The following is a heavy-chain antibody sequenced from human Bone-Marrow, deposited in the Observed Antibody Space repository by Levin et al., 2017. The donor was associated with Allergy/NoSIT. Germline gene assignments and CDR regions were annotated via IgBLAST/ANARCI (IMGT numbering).Heavy chain of an antibody. Sequence: ASVKVSCKSSGGTFSSYAISWVRQAPGQGLELMGGIIPMFGTTKYAQKFQGRVTITADESTSTAYMELSSLTSEDTAFYYCAGDPQGYSNSWLGWFDPWGQGTLVTVSS. V-gene: IGHV1-69*13. CDR1: GGTFSSYA. CDR2: IIPMFGTT. CDR3: AGDPQGYSNSWLGWFDP. J-gene: IGHJ5*02. D-gene: IGHD6-13*01.